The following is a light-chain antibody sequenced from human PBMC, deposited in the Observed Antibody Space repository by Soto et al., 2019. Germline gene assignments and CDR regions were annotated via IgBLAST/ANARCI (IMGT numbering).Light chain of an antibody. CDR2: ANN. Sequence: QSLPTQPPSVSGAPGPRGTISCTGSSSNIGAGSAVHRYQQIPGTDSKLLISANNNRPSGLPDRFSGSKSGTSASLATTGLQAEEDADYYCQYYDSCLSGNVVRTGT. CDR3: QYYDSCLSGNV. CDR1: SSNIGAGSA. V-gene: IGLV1-40*01. J-gene: IGLJ1*01.